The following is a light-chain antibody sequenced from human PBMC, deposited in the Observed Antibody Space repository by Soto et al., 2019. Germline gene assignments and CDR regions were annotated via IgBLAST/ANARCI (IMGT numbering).Light chain of an antibody. CDR3: QQRSIWPLT. J-gene: IGKJ4*01. V-gene: IGKV3-11*01. CDR1: ENLRTF. Sequence: EIVLTQSPATLSLSPGERATLSCRASENLRTFLAWYQQKPGQAPRLLIYDTSNRATGIPDRFSGSGSGTDFTLTISNLEPEDSAVYYCQQRSIWPLTFGGGTKVDIK. CDR2: DTS.